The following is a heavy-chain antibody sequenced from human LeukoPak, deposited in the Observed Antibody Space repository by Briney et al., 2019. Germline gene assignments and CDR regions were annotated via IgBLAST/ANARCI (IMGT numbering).Heavy chain of an antibody. CDR1: GFTFSNYD. Sequence: GRSLRLSCAASGFTFSNYDMHWVRQAPGKGLEWVAVISDDGGKKYYADSVKGRFTISRDSSKKTLDLQMNSLRAEDTAVYYCARDDYYDSSGYYDYWGQGTLVTVSS. CDR3: ARDDYYDSSGYYDY. V-gene: IGHV3-30*03. D-gene: IGHD3-22*01. J-gene: IGHJ4*02. CDR2: ISDDGGKK.